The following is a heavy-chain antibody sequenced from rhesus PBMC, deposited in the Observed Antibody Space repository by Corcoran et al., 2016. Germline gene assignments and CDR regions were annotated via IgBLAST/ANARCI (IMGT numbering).Heavy chain of an antibody. V-gene: IGHV4-65*01. D-gene: IGHD3-16*01. J-gene: IGHJ4*01. CDR3: ARDLTSGSYYFDY. CDR1: GGSVSSSNW. CDR2: ISGSSGST. Sequence: QVQLQESGPGLVKPSETLSLTCAVSGGSVSSSNWWSWIRQPPGKGLEWIGYISGSSGSTYYNPSLKSRVTISTYPSKHQFSLKLSSVTAADTAVYYCARDLTSGSYYFDYWGQGVLVTVSS.